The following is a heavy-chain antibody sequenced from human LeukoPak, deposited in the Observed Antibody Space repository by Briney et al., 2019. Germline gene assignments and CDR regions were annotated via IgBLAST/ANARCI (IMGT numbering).Heavy chain of an antibody. D-gene: IGHD3-10*01. V-gene: IGHV1-18*04. CDR3: ARDRMVRGFDYYYGMDV. CDR2: ISAYNGNT. J-gene: IGHJ6*04. Sequence: ASVKVSCKASGYTFTSYGISWVRQAPGQGLEWMGWISAYNGNTNYAQKLQGRVTMTTDTSTSTAYTELRSLRSDDTAVYYCARDRMVRGFDYYYGMDVWGKGTTVTVSS. CDR1: GYTFTSYG.